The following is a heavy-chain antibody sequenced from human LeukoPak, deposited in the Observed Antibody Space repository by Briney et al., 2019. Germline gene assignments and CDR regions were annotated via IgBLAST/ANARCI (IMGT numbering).Heavy chain of an antibody. J-gene: IGHJ5*02. CDR1: GGSISSGDYY. D-gene: IGHD4-11*01. Sequence: PSETLSLTCTVSGGSISSGDYYWSWIRQPPGKGLEWIGYIYYSGSTYYNPSLKSRVTISVDTSKNQFSLKLSSVTAADTAVYYCARGPPATVTRPNRGYNWFDPWGQGTLVTVSS. V-gene: IGHV4-30-4*08. CDR2: IYYSGST. CDR3: ARGPPATVTRPNRGYNWFDP.